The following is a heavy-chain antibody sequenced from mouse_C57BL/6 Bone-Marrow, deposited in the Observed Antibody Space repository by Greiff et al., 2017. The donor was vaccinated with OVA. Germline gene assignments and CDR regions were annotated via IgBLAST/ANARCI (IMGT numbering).Heavy chain of an antibody. CDR1: GYTFTSYW. CDR3: ASDDGYYGRFAY. J-gene: IGHJ3*01. D-gene: IGHD2-3*01. CDR2: IDPSDSYT. V-gene: IGHV1-69*01. Sequence: QVQLQQSGAELVMPGASVKLSCKASGYTFTSYWMHWVKQRPGQGLEWIGEIDPSDSYTNYNQQFKGKSTLTVDKSSSTAYMQLSSLTSEDSAVDNGASDDGYYGRFAYWGQGTLVTVSA.